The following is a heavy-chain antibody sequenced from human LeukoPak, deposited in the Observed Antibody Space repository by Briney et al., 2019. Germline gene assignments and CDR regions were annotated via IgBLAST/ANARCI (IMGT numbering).Heavy chain of an antibody. CDR2: ISGSGGST. J-gene: IGHJ6*03. Sequence: GGSLRLSCEASGFIFSSYVMGWVRQAPGKGLEWVSAISGSGGSTYYADSVKGRFTISRDNSKNTLYLQMNSLRAEDTAVYYCAKHGDSGSYDYMDVWGKGTTVTVSS. CDR3: AKHGDSGSYDYMDV. D-gene: IGHD1-26*01. CDR1: GFIFSSYV. V-gene: IGHV3-23*01.